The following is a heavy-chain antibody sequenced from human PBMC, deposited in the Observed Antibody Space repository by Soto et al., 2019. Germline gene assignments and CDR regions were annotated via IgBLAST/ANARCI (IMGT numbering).Heavy chain of an antibody. V-gene: IGHV3-53*01. CDR3: ATWHEREHAFDG. CDR1: GLTISGKKY. J-gene: IGHJ3*01. D-gene: IGHD1-1*01. Sequence: DVQLVESGGGLIQPGESLRLSCAAFGLTISGKKYLAWVRQAPGKGLEWVSALYDVDGSFYADSVTGRFTTSSDSSKTTVYLQMNDLRPDDTAVYYCATWHEREHAFDGWGQGTTVTISS. CDR2: LYDVDGS.